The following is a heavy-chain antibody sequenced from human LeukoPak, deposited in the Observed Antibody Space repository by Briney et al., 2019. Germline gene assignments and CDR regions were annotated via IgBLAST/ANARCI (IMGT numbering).Heavy chain of an antibody. D-gene: IGHD3-22*01. Sequence: GGFLRLSCAASGFTFSAYDMHWVRQATGRGLEWVSGIGTAGDTYYPGSVKGRFTVSRENAKNSLYLQMNSLTAGDTAVYYCARGLPHYYDSSGDFDAFDIWGQGTVVTVSS. J-gene: IGHJ3*02. V-gene: IGHV3-13*04. CDR3: ARGLPHYYDSSGDFDAFDI. CDR1: GFTFSAYD. CDR2: IGTAGDT.